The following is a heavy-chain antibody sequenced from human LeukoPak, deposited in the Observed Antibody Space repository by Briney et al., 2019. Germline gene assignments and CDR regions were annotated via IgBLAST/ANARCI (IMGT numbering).Heavy chain of an antibody. D-gene: IGHD2-8*01. CDR2: ISSSSSYI. V-gene: IGHV3-21*01. CDR3: GRAKNSWSDGVPDC. Sequence: GGSLRLSCAASGFTFSSYTMNWVRQAPGKGLEWVSSISSSSSYIYFADSVKGRFTISRDNAKNTLFLQMNSLRVEDTAVYYCGRAKNSWSDGVPDCWGQGTLVTVSS. CDR1: GFTFSSYT. J-gene: IGHJ4*02.